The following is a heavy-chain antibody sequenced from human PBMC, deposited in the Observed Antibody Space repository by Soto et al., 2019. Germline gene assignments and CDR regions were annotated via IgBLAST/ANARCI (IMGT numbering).Heavy chain of an antibody. D-gene: IGHD3-10*01. J-gene: IGHJ2*01. V-gene: IGHV4-30-4*01. CDR1: GGSISSGDYY. CDR2: IYYSGST. Sequence: QVQLQESGPGLVKPSQTLSLTCTVSGGSISSGDYYWSWIRQPPGKGLEWIGYIYYSGSTYYNPSLKRRVTIPVDTSKNQFSLKLSSVTAADTAVYYCARGDGDPNWYFDLWGRGTLVTVSS. CDR3: ARGDGDPNWYFDL.